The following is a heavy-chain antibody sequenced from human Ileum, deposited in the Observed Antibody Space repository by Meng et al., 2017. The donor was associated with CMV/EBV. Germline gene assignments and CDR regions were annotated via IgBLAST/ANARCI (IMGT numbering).Heavy chain of an antibody. CDR2: IKEDGSKR. D-gene: IGHD2-15*01. CDR1: GFSFSTYW. J-gene: IGHJ6*02. CDR3: ARDLGDIVYDYYGMDV. Sequence: GESLKISCVASGFSFSTYWMSWVRQAPGKGLEWVANIKEDGSKRYYVDSVKGRFTTSRHNAKNSLYLQMNSLRADDTAVYYCARDLGDIVYDYYGMDVWGQGTTVTVSS. V-gene: IGHV3-7*01.